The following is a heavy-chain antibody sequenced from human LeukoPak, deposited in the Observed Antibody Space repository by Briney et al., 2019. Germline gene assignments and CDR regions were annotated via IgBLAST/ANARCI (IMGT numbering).Heavy chain of an antibody. CDR2: ISGSGGST. D-gene: IGHD1-26*01. CDR1: GFTFSSNA. J-gene: IGHJ4*02. V-gene: IGHV3-23*01. CDR3: AKDRSGSYGLFDY. Sequence: GGSLRLSCAASGFTFSSNAMSWVCQAPGKGLGWVSAISGSGGSTYYADSVKGRFTISRDNSKNTLYLQMNSLRVEDTAVYYCAKDRSGSYGLFDYWGQGTLVTVSS.